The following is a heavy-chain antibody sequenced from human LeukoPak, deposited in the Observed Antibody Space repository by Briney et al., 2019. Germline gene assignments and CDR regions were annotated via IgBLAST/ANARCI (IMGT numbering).Heavy chain of an antibody. V-gene: IGHV3-21*01. D-gene: IGHD2-8*01. J-gene: IGHJ5*02. CDR3: ARDYVYAKRFHP. Sequence: GGSLRLSCVASGFTLSTYRMNWVRQPPGKGLEWVSSISSLGTHINYADSVKGRFTVSRDNAKNSLYLEMDSLRAEDTAFYYCARDYVYAKRFHPWRQGPLVPVSS. CDR1: GFTLSTYR. CDR2: ISSLGTHI.